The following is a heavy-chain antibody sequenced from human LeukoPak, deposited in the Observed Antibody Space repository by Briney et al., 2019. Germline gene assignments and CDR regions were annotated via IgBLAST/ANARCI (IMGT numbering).Heavy chain of an antibody. Sequence: GGSLRLSCAASGFTFSSYWMHWVRQAPGKGLVWVSRINGDGSTTFYADSVKGRFTISRDNAKNTVYLQMNSLRVGDTAVYYCGSDTVLGYWGQGTLVTASS. D-gene: IGHD5-18*01. J-gene: IGHJ4*02. CDR3: GSDTVLGY. CDR2: INGDGSTT. V-gene: IGHV3-74*01. CDR1: GFTFSSYW.